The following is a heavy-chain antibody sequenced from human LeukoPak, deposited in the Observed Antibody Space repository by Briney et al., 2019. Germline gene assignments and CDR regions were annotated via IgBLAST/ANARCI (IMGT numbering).Heavy chain of an antibody. J-gene: IGHJ5*02. CDR2: IYTSGST. CDR1: GGSISSYY. Sequence: SETLSLTCTVSGGSISSYYWSWIRQPAGKGLEWIGRIYTSGSTNYNPSLKSRVTMSVDTSKNQFSLKLSSVTAADTAVYYCARGEYYYDSSGFGETDIPLDPWGQGTLVTVSS. CDR3: ARGEYYYDSSGFGETDIPLDP. V-gene: IGHV4-4*07. D-gene: IGHD3-22*01.